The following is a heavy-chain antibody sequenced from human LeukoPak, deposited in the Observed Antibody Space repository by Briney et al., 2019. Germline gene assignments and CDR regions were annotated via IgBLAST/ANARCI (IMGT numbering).Heavy chain of an antibody. D-gene: IGHD6-19*01. CDR3: ARLGLGYSSGSFLDFDY. Sequence: ASVKVSCKASGYTFSGYGISWVRQAPGQGLEWMGWISPYNGDTNSAQKLQDRVTMTIATSTSTAYMELRGLRSDDTAVYYCARLGLGYSSGSFLDFDYWGQGTLVTVPS. J-gene: IGHJ4*02. V-gene: IGHV1-18*01. CDR2: ISPYNGDT. CDR1: GYTFSGYG.